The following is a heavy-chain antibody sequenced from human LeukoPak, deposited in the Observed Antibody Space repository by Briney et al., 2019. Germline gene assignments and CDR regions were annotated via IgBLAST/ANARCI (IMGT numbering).Heavy chain of an antibody. CDR2: IYYSGST. D-gene: IGHD2-21*01. J-gene: IGHJ5*02. CDR1: GDSISSSSSY. V-gene: IGHV4-39*01. Sequence: PSETLSLTCTVSGDSISSSSSYWGWIRQPPGEGLEWIGRIYYSGSTYYNTSLKRRVTISLDTSKNQFSLKVNSVMAADTAVYYCAGGPEVVLDTGTWFDPWGQGTLVTVSS. CDR3: AGGPEVVLDTGTWFDP.